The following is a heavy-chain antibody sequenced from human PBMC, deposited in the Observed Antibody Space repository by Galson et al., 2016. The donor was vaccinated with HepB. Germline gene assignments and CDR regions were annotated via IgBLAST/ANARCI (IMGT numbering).Heavy chain of an antibody. V-gene: IGHV3-23*01. CDR1: GFTSEFTAEFSFGSYP. CDR2: INSIGDFT. CDR3: AREGYSSGHCGAFDM. J-gene: IGHJ3*02. Sequence: SLRLSCAASGFTSEFTAEFSFGSYPMTWVRQAPGKGLEWVSTINSIGDFTHYADSVKGRFTIPRDNSKNTLYLQMNRLRADGTALYFCAREGYSSGHCGAFDMWGRGTVVAVSS. D-gene: IGHD6-19*01.